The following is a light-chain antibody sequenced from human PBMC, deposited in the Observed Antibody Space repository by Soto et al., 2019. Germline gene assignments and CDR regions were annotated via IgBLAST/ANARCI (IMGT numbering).Light chain of an antibody. CDR2: EVS. V-gene: IGLV2-8*01. CDR1: SSDVGGFNY. Sequence: QSVLTQPPSASGSLGQSVTISCTGTSSDVGGFNYVSWYQQFPGEAPKLLVYEVSKRPSGVPDRFSGSRSGNTASLTVSGLQAEDEADYYCSSYVAGNNLAFGGGTKLTVL. CDR3: SSYVAGNNLA. J-gene: IGLJ3*02.